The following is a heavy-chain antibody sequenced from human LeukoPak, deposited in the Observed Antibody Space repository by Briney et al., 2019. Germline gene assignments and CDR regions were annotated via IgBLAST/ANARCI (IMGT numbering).Heavy chain of an antibody. CDR2: INNDGNRI. J-gene: IGHJ4*02. V-gene: IGHV3-74*01. D-gene: IGHD7-27*01. CDR3: ARGGLPGGFDY. CDR1: GFTVSNSW. Sequence: TGGSLRLSRAASGFTVSNSWMFWVRQAPGKGLMYVSEINNDGNRIWYVDSVKGRFTISRDGAKNTLFLQMNSLRDDDTAMYYCARGGLPGGFDYWGQGILVTVSS.